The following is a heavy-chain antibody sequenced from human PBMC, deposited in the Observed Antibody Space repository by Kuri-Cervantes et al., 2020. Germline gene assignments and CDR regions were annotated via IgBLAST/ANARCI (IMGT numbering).Heavy chain of an antibody. Sequence: GESLKISCAASGFTFSSYAMSWVRQAPGKGLEWVSAISGSGGSTYYADSVKDRFTISRDNSENTLYLQMNSLRAEDTAVYYCARFYDILTGYSTFGYWGQGTLVTVSS. CDR1: GFTFSSYA. D-gene: IGHD3-9*01. V-gene: IGHV3-23*01. J-gene: IGHJ4*02. CDR2: ISGSGGST. CDR3: ARFYDILTGYSTFGY.